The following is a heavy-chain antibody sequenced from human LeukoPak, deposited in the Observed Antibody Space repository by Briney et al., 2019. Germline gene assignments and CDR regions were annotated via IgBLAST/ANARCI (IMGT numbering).Heavy chain of an antibody. J-gene: IGHJ4*02. D-gene: IGHD4-17*01. CDR2: ISYDGSNK. CDR1: GFTFSSYA. V-gene: IGHV3-30-3*01. Sequence: GGSLRLSCAASGFTFSSYAMHWVRQAPGKGLEWVAVISYDGSNKYYADSVKGRFTISRDNSKNTLYLQMNSLRAEDTAVYYCARDLGETTVTTLRDYWGQGTLVTVSS. CDR3: ARDLGETTVTTLRDY.